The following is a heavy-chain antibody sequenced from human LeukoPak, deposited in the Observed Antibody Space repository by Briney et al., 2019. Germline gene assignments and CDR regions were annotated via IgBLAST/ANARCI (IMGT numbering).Heavy chain of an antibody. CDR2: IYYFGNT. V-gene: IGHV4-59*12. CDR3: AIAPYYYDSSGYYPDYYGMDV. Sequence: SETLSLTCTVSGGSISRYYWSWIRQPPGKGLEWIGYIYYFGNTNYNPSLKSRVTISVDRSKNQFSLKLSSVTAADTAVYYCAIAPYYYDSSGYYPDYYGMDVWGQGTTVTVSS. CDR1: GGSISRYY. J-gene: IGHJ6*02. D-gene: IGHD3-22*01.